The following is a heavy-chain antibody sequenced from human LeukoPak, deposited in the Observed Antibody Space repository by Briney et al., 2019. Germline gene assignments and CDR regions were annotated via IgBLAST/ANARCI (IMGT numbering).Heavy chain of an antibody. CDR3: ARRDYGDYFDY. V-gene: IGHV4-59*08. CDR1: GGSTSSYY. J-gene: IGHJ4*02. CDR2: IYYSGST. Sequence: SETLSLTCTVSGGSTSSYYWSWIRQPPGKGQEWIGYIYYSGSTNYNPSLKSRVTISVDTSKNQFSLKLSSVTAADTAVYYCARRDYGDYFDYWGQGTLVTVSS. D-gene: IGHD4-17*01.